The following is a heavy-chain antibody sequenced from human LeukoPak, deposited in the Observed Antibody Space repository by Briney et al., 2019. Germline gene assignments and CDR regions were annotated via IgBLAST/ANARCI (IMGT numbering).Heavy chain of an antibody. Sequence: SETLSLTCTVSGGSISSYYWSWIRQPPGKGLEWIGYIYYSGGTNYNPSLKSRVTISVDTSKNQFSLKLSSVTAADTAVYYCAREDIAVAGSFDYWGQGTLVTVSS. CDR3: AREDIAVAGSFDY. D-gene: IGHD6-19*01. CDR2: IYYSGGT. V-gene: IGHV4-59*01. J-gene: IGHJ4*02. CDR1: GGSISSYY.